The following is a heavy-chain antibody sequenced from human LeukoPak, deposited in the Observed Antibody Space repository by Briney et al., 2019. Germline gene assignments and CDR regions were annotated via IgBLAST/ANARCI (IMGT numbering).Heavy chain of an antibody. J-gene: IGHJ4*02. CDR3: AKVLSGYSSRTLYYFDY. V-gene: IGHV3-23*01. CDR1: GFTFSSYA. CDR2: ISGSGGST. Sequence: RGSLRLSCAASGFTFSSYAMSWVRQAPGKGLEWVSAISGSGGSTYYADSVKGRFTISRDNSKNTLYLQMNSLRAEDTAVYYCAKVLSGYSSRTLYYFDYWGQGTLVTVSS. D-gene: IGHD6-13*01.